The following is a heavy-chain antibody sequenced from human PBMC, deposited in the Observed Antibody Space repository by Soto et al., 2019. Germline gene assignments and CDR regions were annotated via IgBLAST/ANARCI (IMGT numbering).Heavy chain of an antibody. J-gene: IGHJ4*02. V-gene: IGHV4-39*01. CDR2: ILYTGTT. CDR1: GGSISKSNYF. CDR3: ARLGWGNGDSDY. D-gene: IGHD2-21*01. Sequence: PSETLSLTCTVSGGSISKSNYFWGWIRQAPGKGLEWIASILYTGTTSYNSSLKSRVAISVDTSKNQLSLKLNSGTAADPAVYYCARLGWGNGDSDYWGQGTLVTVSS.